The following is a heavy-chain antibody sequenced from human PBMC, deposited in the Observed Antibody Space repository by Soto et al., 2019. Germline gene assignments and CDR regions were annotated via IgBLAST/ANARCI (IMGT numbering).Heavy chain of an antibody. CDR3: AHSDLSGVVIPFGF. CDR1: GFSFTTGRLA. V-gene: IGHV2-5*01. J-gene: IGHJ4*02. D-gene: IGHD3-3*01. Sequence: QITLKESGPTLVKPTETLTLTCSFSGFSFTTGRLAVGWIRLPPGKALEWLGVIYGNDAKRFSPSLKSRLTITKGTTSERVVLTLSNMDPGDTGTYYCAHSDLSGVVIPFGFWGQGTVVTVSS. CDR2: IYGNDAK.